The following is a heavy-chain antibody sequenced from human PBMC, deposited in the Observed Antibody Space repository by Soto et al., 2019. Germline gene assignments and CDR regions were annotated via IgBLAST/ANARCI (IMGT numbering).Heavy chain of an antibody. V-gene: IGHV4-59*01. CDR3: AGASTWHPGAFDI. CDR2: IYYSGST. CDR1: GGSISSYY. J-gene: IGHJ3*02. D-gene: IGHD5-12*01. Sequence: PSESLSLTCAVYGGSISSYYWSWIRQPPGKGLEWIGYIYYSGSTNYNPSLKSRVIISIDTSKKQFSLKLSSATAADTAVYYCAGASTWHPGAFDIWGQGTTVTVSS.